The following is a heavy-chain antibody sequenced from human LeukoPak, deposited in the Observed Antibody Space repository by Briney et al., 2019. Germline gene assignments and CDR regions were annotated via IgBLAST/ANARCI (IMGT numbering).Heavy chain of an antibody. CDR3: ARSKGYTSSASTGYFDL. CDR2: IYYSGST. Sequence: SETLSLTCTVSGGSISSSSYYWGWIRQPPGKGLEWIGSIYYSGSTYYNPSLKSRVTISVDTSKNQFSLKLSSVTAADTAVYYCARSKGYTSSASTGYFDLWARGTLVTVSS. CDR1: GGSISSSSYY. V-gene: IGHV4-39*07. D-gene: IGHD6-6*01. J-gene: IGHJ2*01.